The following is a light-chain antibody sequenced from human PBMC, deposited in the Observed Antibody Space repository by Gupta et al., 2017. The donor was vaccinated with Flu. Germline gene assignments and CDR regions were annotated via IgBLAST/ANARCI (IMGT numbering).Light chain of an antibody. CDR2: VAS. J-gene: IGKJ1*01. V-gene: IGKV1-17*01. CDR1: QGIRND. CDR3: RQRDSYPLT. Sequence: PSSLAASVGDRVTITCRASQGIRNDLSWYQQKPGKAPRRLIYVASKVQSGVPSRFSGSGSGTEFTLTISSRQPEDSATYYCRQRDSYPLTFGQGTKVEIK.